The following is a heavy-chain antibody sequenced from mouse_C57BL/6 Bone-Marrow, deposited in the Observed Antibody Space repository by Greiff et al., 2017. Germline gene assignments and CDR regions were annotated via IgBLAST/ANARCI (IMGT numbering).Heavy chain of an antibody. J-gene: IGHJ4*01. CDR2: IWRGGST. CDR3: AKRTTVGAMDY. V-gene: IGHV2-5*01. Sequence: VKVVESGPGLVQPSQSLSITCTVSGFSLTSYGVHWVRQSPGKGLEWLGVIWRGGSTDYTAAFMSRLSITKDNSKSQVFFKMNSLQADDTAIDYCAKRTTVGAMDYWGQGTSVTVSS. CDR1: GFSLTSYG. D-gene: IGHD1-1*01.